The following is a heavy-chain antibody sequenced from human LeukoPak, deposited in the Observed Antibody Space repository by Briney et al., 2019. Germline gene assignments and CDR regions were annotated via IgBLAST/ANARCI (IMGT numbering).Heavy chain of an antibody. CDR1: GGSFSTASYY. D-gene: IGHD6-13*01. V-gene: IGHV4-61*01. Sequence: SETLSLTCTVSGGSFSTASYYWGWIRQPPGKGLDWIGYVFYSGSTNYSPSLKSRVTVSVDTSKNQFSLILTSVTAADTAVYYCARHATAPAAGWFDPWGQGTLVTVSS. CDR3: ARHATAPAAGWFDP. J-gene: IGHJ5*02. CDR2: VFYSGST.